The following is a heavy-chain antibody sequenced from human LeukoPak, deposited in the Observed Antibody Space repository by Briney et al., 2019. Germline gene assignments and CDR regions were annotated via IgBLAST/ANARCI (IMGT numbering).Heavy chain of an antibody. J-gene: IGHJ5*02. CDR2: ISGSGSHA. Sequence: GGSLRLSCAASGFSFGSYAMGWTRQAPGQGLEWVSAISGSGSHANYAESVKGRFTISRDNSKNTLYLQMHSLIAADTAVYCCGSGPVGTTVPWGQGTLVTVSS. CDR3: GSGPVGTTVP. CDR1: GFSFGSYA. V-gene: IGHV3-23*01. D-gene: IGHD1-1*01.